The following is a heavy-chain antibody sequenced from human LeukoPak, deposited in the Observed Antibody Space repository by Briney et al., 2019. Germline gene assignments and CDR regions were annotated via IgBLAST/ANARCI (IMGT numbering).Heavy chain of an antibody. V-gene: IGHV3-21*01. CDR1: GFTFSSYS. J-gene: IGHJ4*02. CDR2: ISSSSSSL. CDR3: ARDTRYRYGGNENDY. Sequence: GGSLRLSCAASGFTFSSYSMNWVRQAPGKGLEWVSSISSSSSSLYYADSVKGRFTISRDNAKNSLYLRMNSLRAEYTAVYYCARDTRYRYGGNENDYWGQGTLVTVSS. D-gene: IGHD4-23*01.